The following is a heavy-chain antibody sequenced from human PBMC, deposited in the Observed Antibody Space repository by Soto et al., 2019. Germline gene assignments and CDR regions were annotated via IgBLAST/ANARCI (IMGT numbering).Heavy chain of an antibody. V-gene: IGHV4-30-4*01. CDR2: IYYSGST. Sequence: SETLSLTCTVSGGSISSGDYYWSWIRQPPGKGLEWIGYIYYSGSTYYNPSLKSRVTISVDTSKNQFSLKLSSVTAADTAVYYCAREFLLYSSSSLWFHPWGQGTLVT. D-gene: IGHD6-6*01. CDR1: GGSISSGDYY. J-gene: IGHJ5*02. CDR3: AREFLLYSSSSLWFHP.